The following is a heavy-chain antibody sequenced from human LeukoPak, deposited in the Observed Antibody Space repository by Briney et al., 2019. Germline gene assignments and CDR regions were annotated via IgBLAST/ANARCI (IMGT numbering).Heavy chain of an antibody. CDR1: GGSISSYY. J-gene: IGHJ6*02. CDR2: IYYSGST. V-gene: IGHV4-59*01. Sequence: PSETLSLTCTVSGGSISSYYWSWIRQPPGKGLEWIGYIYYSGSTTYNPSLKSRVTISVDTSKNQFSLKLSSVTAADTAVYYCARVPPYYYGSGSYYYGMDVWGQGTTVTVSS. CDR3: ARVPPYYYGSGSYYYGMDV. D-gene: IGHD3-10*01.